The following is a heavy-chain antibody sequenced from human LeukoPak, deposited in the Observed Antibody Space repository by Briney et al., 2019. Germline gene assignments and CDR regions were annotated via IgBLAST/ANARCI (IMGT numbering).Heavy chain of an antibody. Sequence: PSETLSLTCTVSGGSISSYYWSWIRQPPGKGLEWIGYIYYSGSTNYNPSLKSRVTISVDTSKNQFSLKLSSVTAADTAVYYCAREPRLRSPYYYYYMHVWGKGTTVTVSS. V-gene: IGHV4-59*01. CDR3: AREPRLRSPYYYYYMHV. CDR2: IYYSGST. J-gene: IGHJ6*03. D-gene: IGHD6-6*01. CDR1: GGSISSYY.